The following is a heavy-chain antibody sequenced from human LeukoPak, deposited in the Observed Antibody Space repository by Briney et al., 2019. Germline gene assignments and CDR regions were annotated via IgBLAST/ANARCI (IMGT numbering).Heavy chain of an antibody. CDR3: VRSAWGSIDS. V-gene: IGHV4-38-2*02. Sequence: PSETLSLTCTVSGYSISSGYYWGWIRQPPGKGLEWIGSIYHSGSTYYNPSLKSRVTISVDTSKNQFSLNLSSVTAADTAIYYCVRSAWGSIDSWGQGTLVTVSS. J-gene: IGHJ4*02. D-gene: IGHD7-27*01. CDR2: IYHSGST. CDR1: GYSISSGYY.